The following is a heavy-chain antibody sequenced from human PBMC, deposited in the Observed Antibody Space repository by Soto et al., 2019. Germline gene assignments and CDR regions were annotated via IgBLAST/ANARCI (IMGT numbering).Heavy chain of an antibody. CDR1: GFTFGDYA. D-gene: IGHD5-12*01. CDR3: SRLPPSKYRDSPFDP. CDR2: ISSKRYGGTA. V-gene: IGHV3-49*03. Sequence: EVQLVESGGGLVQPGRSLGLSCTASGFTFGDYAMTWFRQAPGKGLEWVGFISSKRYGGTAEYATSVTGRFTISRDDSKSIAYLQMNSLKTEDTAVYFCSRLPPSKYRDSPFDPWGQGTLVIVSS. J-gene: IGHJ5*02.